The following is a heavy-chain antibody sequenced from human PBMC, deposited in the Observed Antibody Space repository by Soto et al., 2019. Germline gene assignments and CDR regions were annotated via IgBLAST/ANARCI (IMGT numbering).Heavy chain of an antibody. J-gene: IGHJ6*03. CDR2: INSDGSVS. CDR1: GFTFSNYG. D-gene: IGHD2-15*01. Sequence: EVQLVESGGGLVQPGGSLRLSCAASGFTFSNYGMYWVRQAPGKGLVWVSRINSDGSVSSYADSVKGRLTISRDNVKNTLYLQMDSLRAEDTAVYYCARGDCVGGTCYSLAGFFYYYMDVWGKGTTVTVFS. V-gene: IGHV3-74*01. CDR3: ARGDCVGGTCYSLAGFFYYYMDV.